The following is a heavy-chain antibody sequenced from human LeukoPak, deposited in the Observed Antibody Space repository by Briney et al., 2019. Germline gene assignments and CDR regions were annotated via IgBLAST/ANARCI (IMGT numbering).Heavy chain of an antibody. CDR1: GGSISSYY. J-gene: IGHJ4*02. Sequence: SETLSLTCTVSGGSISSYYWSWIRQPAGKGLEWIGYIYYSGSTNYNPSLKSRVTISVDTSKNQFSLKLSSVTAADTAVYYCARAQNYYGSGSYYSRLYYFDYWGQGTLVTVSS. V-gene: IGHV4-59*01. CDR3: ARAQNYYGSGSYYSRLYYFDY. CDR2: IYYSGST. D-gene: IGHD3-10*01.